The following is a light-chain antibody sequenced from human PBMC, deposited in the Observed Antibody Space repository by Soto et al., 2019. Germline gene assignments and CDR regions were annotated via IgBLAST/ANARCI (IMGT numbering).Light chain of an antibody. V-gene: IGLV2-8*01. Sequence: QSALTQPPSASGSPGQSVTVSCTGTSSDIGDYNYVSWYQQHPGKAPKLMIYEVSKRPSGVPDRFSGSKSGNTASLTVSGLQPDDEAAYYCSLYVGNNNFVFCGGSKMPVL. J-gene: IGLJ2*01. CDR3: SLYVGNNNFV. CDR2: EVS. CDR1: SSDIGDYNY.